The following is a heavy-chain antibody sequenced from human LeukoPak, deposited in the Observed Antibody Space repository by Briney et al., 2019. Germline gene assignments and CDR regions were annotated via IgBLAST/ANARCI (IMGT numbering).Heavy chain of an antibody. CDR2: MYYSGST. CDR1: GGSISSTSYY. V-gene: IGHV4-39*01. CDR3: ARHYFRDSTNWKYHFDY. Sequence: SETLSLTCTVSGGSISSTSYYWGWIRQPPGKGLEWIGSMYYSGSTYCNPSLKSRVTISVDTSKNQFSLNLGSVTAADTAVYYCARHYFRDSTNWKYHFDYWGQGTLVTVSS. D-gene: IGHD1-7*01. J-gene: IGHJ4*02.